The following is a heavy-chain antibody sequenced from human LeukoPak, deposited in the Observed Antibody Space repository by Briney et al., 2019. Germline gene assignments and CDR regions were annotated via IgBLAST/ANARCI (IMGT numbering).Heavy chain of an antibody. V-gene: IGHV1-8*02. D-gene: IGHD3-10*01. CDR1: GYTFTSYD. J-gene: IGHJ5*02. CDR3: ARGRLGYGSGRYNWFDP. Sequence: ASVKVSCKASGYTFTSYDINWVRQATGQGLEWMGWMNPNSGNTGYAQKFQGRVTMTRNTSISTAYMELSSLRSEDTAVYYCARGRLGYGSGRYNWFDPWGQGTLVTVSS. CDR2: MNPNSGNT.